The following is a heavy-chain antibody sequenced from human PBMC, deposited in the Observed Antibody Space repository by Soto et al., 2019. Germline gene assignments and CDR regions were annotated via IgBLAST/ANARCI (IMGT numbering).Heavy chain of an antibody. CDR3: ARRLLSAAGTKNYYYYYGMDV. CDR2: IKQDGSEK. J-gene: IGHJ6*02. CDR1: GFTFSSYA. D-gene: IGHD6-13*01. V-gene: IGHV3-7*03. Sequence: GGSLRLSCAASGFTFSSYAMHWVRQAPGKGLEWVANIKQDGSEKYYVDSVKGRFTISRDNAKNSLYLQMNSLRAEDTAVYYCARRLLSAAGTKNYYYYYGMDVWGQGTTVTVSS.